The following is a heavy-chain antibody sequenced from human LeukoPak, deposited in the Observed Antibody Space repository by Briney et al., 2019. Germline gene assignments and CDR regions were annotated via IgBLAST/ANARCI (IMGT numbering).Heavy chain of an antibody. V-gene: IGHV5-10-1*01. CDR3: ARRTDYGDFLDY. CDR1: GSSFTSYW. CDR2: IDPSDSYT. D-gene: IGHD4-17*01. J-gene: IGHJ4*02. Sequence: LGESLEISCKGSGSSFTSYWISWVRQLPGKGLEWMGRIDPSDSYTNYSPSFQGHVTISADKSISTAYLQWSSLKASDTAMYYCARRTDYGDFLDYWGQGTLVTVSS.